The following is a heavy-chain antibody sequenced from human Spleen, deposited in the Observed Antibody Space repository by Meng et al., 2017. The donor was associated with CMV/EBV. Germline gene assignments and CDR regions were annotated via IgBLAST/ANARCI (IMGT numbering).Heavy chain of an antibody. CDR3: ARGGYVGGFGDSQLDY. D-gene: IGHD3-10*01. CDR2: IYYSGNT. J-gene: IGHJ4*02. Sequence: SETLSLTCTVSGGSISSGGYYWSWIRQHPGKGLEWIGYIYYSGNTYYNPSLKSRVTISVDTSKNQFSLKLSSVTAADTAVYYCARGGYVGGFGDSQLDYWGQGTLVTVSS. V-gene: IGHV4-31*03. CDR1: GGSISSGGYY.